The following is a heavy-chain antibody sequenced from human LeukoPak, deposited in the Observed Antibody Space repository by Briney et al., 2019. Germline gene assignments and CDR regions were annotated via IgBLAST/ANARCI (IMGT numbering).Heavy chain of an antibody. CDR2: INHSGST. V-gene: IGHV4-34*01. J-gene: IGHJ3*02. D-gene: IGHD6-13*01. CDR3: ARAGDSSI. CDR1: GGSFSGYY. Sequence: PSETLSLTCAVYGGSFSGYYWSWIRQPPGKGLEWIGEINHSGSTNYNPSLKSRVTISVDTSKNQFSLKLSSVTAADTAVYYCARAGDSSIWGQGTMVTVSS.